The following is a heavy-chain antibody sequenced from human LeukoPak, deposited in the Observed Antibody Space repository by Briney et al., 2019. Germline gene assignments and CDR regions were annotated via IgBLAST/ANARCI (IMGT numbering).Heavy chain of an antibody. CDR2: ISSRGTTT. CDR3: ARLYSSSSGLRASDY. J-gene: IGHJ4*02. D-gene: IGHD6-6*01. V-gene: IGHV3-48*03. CDR1: GFTFSSYE. Sequence: GGSLRLSCAASGFTFSSYEMNWVRQAPGKGLEWVSYISSRGTTTYYADSVKGRFTISRDDAKNPLYLHMNSLRVEDTAVYYCARLYSSSSGLRASDYWGQGTLVTVSS.